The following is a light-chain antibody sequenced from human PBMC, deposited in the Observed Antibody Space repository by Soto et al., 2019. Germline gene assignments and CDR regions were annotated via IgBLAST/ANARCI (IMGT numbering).Light chain of an antibody. CDR3: QQRSNWPLT. Sequence: DTVLTQSPGTLSLSPGERATLSCRASQSVGTYLAWYQQKPGQAPRLLIYDAFIRATGIPARFSGSESGTDFTLTISSIEHEDFAVYYCQQRSNWPLTSGQ. CDR1: QSVGTY. J-gene: IGKJ5*01. CDR2: DAF. V-gene: IGKV3-11*01.